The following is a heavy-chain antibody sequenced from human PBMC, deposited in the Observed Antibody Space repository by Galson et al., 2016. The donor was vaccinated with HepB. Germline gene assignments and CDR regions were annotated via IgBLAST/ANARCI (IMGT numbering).Heavy chain of an antibody. CDR1: GFSFRTYA. Sequence: SLRLSCATSGFSFRTYAMTWVRQAPGKGLEWVSVVSGSGVNTYYTDSVKGRFTISRDNSKNTLYLQMNTLRAEDTAVYYCAKSGSAEYFYEGDYWGQGTLVTVSS. CDR2: VSGSGVNT. V-gene: IGHV3-23*01. J-gene: IGHJ4*02. D-gene: IGHD2/OR15-2a*01. CDR3: AKSGSAEYFYEGDY.